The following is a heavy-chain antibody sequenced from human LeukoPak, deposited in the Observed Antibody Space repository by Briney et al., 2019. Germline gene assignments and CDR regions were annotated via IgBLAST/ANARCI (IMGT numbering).Heavy chain of an antibody. CDR2: ISAYNGNT. D-gene: IGHD2-2*01. CDR1: GYTFTSYG. J-gene: IGHJ5*02. CDR3: ARDRRVVPAARGWFDP. Sequence: GASVKVSCKASGYTFTSYGISWVRQAPGQGLEWMGWISAYNGNTNYAQKLQGRVTMTTDTSTSTAYMELRSLRSDDTAVYYCARDRRVVPAARGWFDPWGQGTLVTVSS. V-gene: IGHV1-18*01.